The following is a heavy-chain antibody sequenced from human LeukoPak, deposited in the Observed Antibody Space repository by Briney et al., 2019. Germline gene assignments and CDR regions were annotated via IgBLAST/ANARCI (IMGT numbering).Heavy chain of an antibody. CDR2: IIPIFGTA. V-gene: IGHV1-69*05. J-gene: IGHJ4*02. CDR3: ATAHGYCSGGSCYSGY. CDR1: GGTFSSYA. Sequence: PVKVSRKASGGTFSSYAISWVRQAPGQGLEWMGGIIPIFGTANYAQKFQGRVTITTDESTGTAYMELSSLRSEDTAVYYCATAHGYCSGGSCYSGYWGQGTLVTVSS. D-gene: IGHD2-15*01.